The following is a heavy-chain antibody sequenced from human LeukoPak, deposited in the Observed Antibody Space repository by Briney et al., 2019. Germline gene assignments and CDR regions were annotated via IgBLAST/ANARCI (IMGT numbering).Heavy chain of an antibody. CDR1: GFTFTSSA. J-gene: IGHJ1*01. Sequence: GTSVKVSCKASGFTFTSSAMQWVRQARGQRLEWIGWIVVGSGNRNYAQKFQERVSITRDMSTGTAYMELRILRFEDTAVYFCAAGTSGRPEYFQHWGQGTLVTVSS. CDR3: AAGTSGRPEYFQH. D-gene: IGHD1-14*01. V-gene: IGHV1-58*02. CDR2: IVVGSGNR.